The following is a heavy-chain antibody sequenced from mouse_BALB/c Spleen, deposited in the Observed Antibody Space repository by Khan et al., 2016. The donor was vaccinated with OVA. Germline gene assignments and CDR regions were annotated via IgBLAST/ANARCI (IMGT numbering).Heavy chain of an antibody. V-gene: IGHV3-6*02. D-gene: IGHD3-1*01. CDR2: IRYDGDS. CDR1: GYSITSGYF. Sequence: EVQLVESRPGLVKPSQSLSLTCSVTGYSITSGYFWNWIRQFPGNKLEWMGYIRYDGDSNYNPSLKNRISITRDTSKNQFFLKLNSVTPEDTATYYCAGGGSSGPAWFAYWGQGTLVAVSA. J-gene: IGHJ3*01. CDR3: AGGGSSGPAWFAY.